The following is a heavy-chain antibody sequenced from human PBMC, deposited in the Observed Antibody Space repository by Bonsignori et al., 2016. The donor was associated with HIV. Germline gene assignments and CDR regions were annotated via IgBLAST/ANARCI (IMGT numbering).Heavy chain of an antibody. CDR3: ARAVGATTSGFDY. D-gene: IGHD1-26*01. J-gene: IGHJ4*02. V-gene: IGHV4-59*01. Sequence: SETLSLTCTVSGGSISSYYWSWIRQPPGKGLEWIGYIYYSGSTNYNPSLKSRVTISVDTSKNQFSLKLSSVTAADTAVYYCARAVGATTSGFDYWGQGTLVTVSS. CDR1: GGSISSYY. CDR2: IYYSGST.